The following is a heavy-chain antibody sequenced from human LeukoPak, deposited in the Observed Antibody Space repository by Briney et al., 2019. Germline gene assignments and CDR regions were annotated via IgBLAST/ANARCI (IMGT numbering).Heavy chain of an antibody. J-gene: IGHJ4*02. CDR2: IRYDGSNK. D-gene: IGHD3-22*01. Sequence: GGSLRLSCAASGFIFNSYGMHWVRQAPGKGLEWVAFIRYDGSNKYYADSVKGRFTISRDNSKNTLYLQMNSLRAEDTAVYYCAKDKNPNYYDSSGYPFDYWGQGTLVTVSS. V-gene: IGHV3-30*02. CDR3: AKDKNPNYYDSSGYPFDY. CDR1: GFIFNSYG.